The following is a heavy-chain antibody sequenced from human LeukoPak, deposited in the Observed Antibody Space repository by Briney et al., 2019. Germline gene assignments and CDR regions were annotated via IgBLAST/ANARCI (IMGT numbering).Heavy chain of an antibody. J-gene: IGHJ4*02. CDR1: GGSISSYY. CDR3: AREIPYCSSTSCYWPFPYDY. D-gene: IGHD2-2*01. V-gene: IGHV4-4*07. Sequence: SETLSLTCTVSGGSISSYYWSWIRQPAGKGLEWIGRIYTSGSTNYNPSLKSRVTMSVDTSKNQFSLKLSSVTAADTAVYYCAREIPYCSSTSCYWPFPYDYWGQGTLVTVSS. CDR2: IYTSGST.